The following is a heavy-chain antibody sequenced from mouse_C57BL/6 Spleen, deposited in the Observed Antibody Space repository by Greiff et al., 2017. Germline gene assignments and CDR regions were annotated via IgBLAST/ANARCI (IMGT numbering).Heavy chain of an antibody. V-gene: IGHV1-52*01. CDR1: GYTFTSYW. Sequence: QVQLQQPGAELVRPGSSVKLSCKASGYTFTSYWMHWVKQRPIQGLEWIGNIDPSDSETHYNQKFKDKATLTVDKSSSTAYMQLSSLTSEDSAVYYCASGSGYLYYVDYWGQGTTLTVSS. J-gene: IGHJ2*01. CDR2: IDPSDSET. D-gene: IGHD3-2*02. CDR3: ASGSGYLYYVDY.